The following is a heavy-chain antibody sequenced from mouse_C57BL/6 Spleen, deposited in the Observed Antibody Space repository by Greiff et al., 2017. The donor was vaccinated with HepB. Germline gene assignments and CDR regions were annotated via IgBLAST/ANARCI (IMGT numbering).Heavy chain of an antibody. J-gene: IGHJ4*01. CDR2: ISSGSSTI. CDR1: GFTFSDYG. V-gene: IGHV5-17*01. CDR3: ARPEGYAMDY. Sequence: EVKLMESGGGLVKPGGSLKLSCAASGFTFSDYGMHWVRQAPEKGLEWVAYISSGSSTIYYADTVKGRFPISRANAKNTLFLQMTSLRSEDTAMYYCARPEGYAMDYWGQGTSVTVSS.